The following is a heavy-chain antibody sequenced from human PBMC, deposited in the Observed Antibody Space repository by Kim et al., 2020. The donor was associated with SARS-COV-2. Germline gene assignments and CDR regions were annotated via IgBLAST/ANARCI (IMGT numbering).Heavy chain of an antibody. CDR2: ISWNSGSI. V-gene: IGHV3-9*01. Sequence: GGSLRLSCAASGFTFGDYAMHWVRQAPGKGLEWVSGISWNSGSIGYADSVKGRFTISRDNAKNSLYLQMNSLRAEDTALYYCAKDILYYYGSGSYYDYWGQGTLVTVSS. J-gene: IGHJ4*02. D-gene: IGHD3-10*01. CDR3: AKDILYYYGSGSYYDY. CDR1: GFTFGDYA.